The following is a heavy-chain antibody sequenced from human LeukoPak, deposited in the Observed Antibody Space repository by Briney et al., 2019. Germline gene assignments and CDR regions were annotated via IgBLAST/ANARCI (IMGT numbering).Heavy chain of an antibody. D-gene: IGHD4-17*01. J-gene: IGHJ4*02. CDR3: AKDMGPYYGDDPY. CDR2: ISWNSGSI. V-gene: IGHV3-9*01. CDR1: GFTFDDYA. Sequence: SLRLSCAASGFTFDDYAMHWVRQAPGKGLEWVSGISWNSGSIGYADSVKGRFTISRDNAKNSLYLQMNSLRAEDTALYYCAKDMGPYYGDDPYWGQGTLVTVSS.